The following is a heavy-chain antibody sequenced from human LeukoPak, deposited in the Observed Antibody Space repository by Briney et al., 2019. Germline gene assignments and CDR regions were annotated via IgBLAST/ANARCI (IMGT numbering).Heavy chain of an antibody. D-gene: IGHD3-3*01. CDR3: ARFGDYYDFWSGYYYYFDY. V-gene: IGHV3-74*01. J-gene: IGHJ4*02. CDR2: INSEGSST. Sequence: PGGSLRLSCAASGFTFSSYWMHWVRQAPGKGLVWVSRINSEGSSTSYADSVKGRFTISRDNAKNTLYLQMNSLRAEDTAVYYCARFGDYYDFWSGYYYYFDYWGQGTLVTVSS. CDR1: GFTFSSYW.